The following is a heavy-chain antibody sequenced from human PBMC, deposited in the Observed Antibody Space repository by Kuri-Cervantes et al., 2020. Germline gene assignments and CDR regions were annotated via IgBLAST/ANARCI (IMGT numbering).Heavy chain of an antibody. CDR3: ARGYCSGGSCPSGMDV. CDR2: IYPGDSDT. Sequence: KVSCKGSGYSFTSYWIGWVRQMPGKGLEWMGIIYPGDSDTRYSPSFQVQVNISADKSISTAYLQWRSLQASDTAMYYCARGYCSGGSCPSGMDVWGQGTTVTVSS. D-gene: IGHD2-15*01. V-gene: IGHV5-51*01. CDR1: GYSFTSYW. J-gene: IGHJ6*02.